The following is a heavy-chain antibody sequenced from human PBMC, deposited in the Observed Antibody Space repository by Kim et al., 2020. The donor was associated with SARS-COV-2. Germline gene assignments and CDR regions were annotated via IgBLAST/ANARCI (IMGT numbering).Heavy chain of an antibody. Sequence: GGSLRLSCAASGFTFSDTWMSWVRQAPGKGLEWVGRIKSKVNGGTTDDSVAVKGRFTISRDDSTNTLYLQMNSLKSEDTAMYYCTTDKQLSPDYWGQGTLVPVSS. CDR3: TTDKQLSPDY. CDR1: GFTFSDTW. J-gene: IGHJ4*02. CDR2: IKSKVNGGTT. D-gene: IGHD6-6*01. V-gene: IGHV3-15*01.